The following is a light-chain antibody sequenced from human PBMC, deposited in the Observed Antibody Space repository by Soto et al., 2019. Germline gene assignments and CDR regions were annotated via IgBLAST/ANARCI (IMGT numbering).Light chain of an antibody. CDR2: SNN. J-gene: IGLJ3*02. CDR1: SSNIGSNY. CDR3: SSYTTSSIWL. V-gene: IGLV1-47*02. Sequence: QSVLTQPPSASGTPGQRVTISCSGSSSNIGSNYVYWYQQLPGTAPKLLIFSNNQRPSGVPDRFSGSKSGTSASLAISGLQAEDAAAYYCSSYTTSSIWLFGGGTKLTVL.